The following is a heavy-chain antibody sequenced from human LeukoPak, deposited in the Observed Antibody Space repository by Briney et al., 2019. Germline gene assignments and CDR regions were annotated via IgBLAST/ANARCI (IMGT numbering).Heavy chain of an antibody. CDR1: GGSVSSGSYY. CDR2: IYYSGST. Sequence: SETLSLTCTVSGGSVSSGSYYWSWIRQPPGKGLEWIGYIYYSGSTNYNPSLKSRVTMSVDTSKNQFSLRLSSVTAADTAVYYCASDRNFWGAYDYWGQGTLVTVSS. D-gene: IGHD3-3*01. J-gene: IGHJ4*02. CDR3: ASDRNFWGAYDY. V-gene: IGHV4-61*01.